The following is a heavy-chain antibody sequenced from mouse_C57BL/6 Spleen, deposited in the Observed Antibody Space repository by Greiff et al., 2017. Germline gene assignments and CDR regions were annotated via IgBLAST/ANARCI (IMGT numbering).Heavy chain of an antibody. V-gene: IGHV5-9-1*02. J-gene: IGHJ4*01. CDR2: ISSGGDYI. CDR3: TRENWDGYAMDY. D-gene: IGHD4-1*01. Sequence: EVNVVESGEGLVKPGGSLKLSCAASGFTFSSYAMSWVRQTPEKRLEWVAYISSGGDYIYYADTVKGRFTISRDNARNTLYLQMSSLKSEDTAMYYCTRENWDGYAMDYWGQGTSVTVSS. CDR1: GFTFSSYA.